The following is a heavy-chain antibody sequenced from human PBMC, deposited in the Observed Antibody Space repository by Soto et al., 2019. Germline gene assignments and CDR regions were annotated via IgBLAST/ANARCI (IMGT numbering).Heavy chain of an antibody. Sequence: QVQLVQSGAEVKKPGSSVKVSCKASGGTFSSYTISWVRQAPGQGLEWMGRIIPILGIANYAQKFQGRVTITADKSTSTAYMELSSLRSEDTAVYYCARRGYSGYDSGFDYWGQGTLVTVSS. CDR3: ARRGYSGYDSGFDY. V-gene: IGHV1-69*02. J-gene: IGHJ4*02. D-gene: IGHD5-12*01. CDR1: GGTFSSYT. CDR2: IIPILGIA.